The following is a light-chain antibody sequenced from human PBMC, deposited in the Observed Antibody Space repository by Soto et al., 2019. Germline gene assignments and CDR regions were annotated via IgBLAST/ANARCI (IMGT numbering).Light chain of an antibody. CDR2: DVS. CDR1: GSDVGGYNY. J-gene: IGLJ2*01. Sequence: QSALTQPRSVSGSPGQSVTISCTGTGSDVGGYNYVSWYQQHPGKAPKLMIYDVSKRPSGVPDRFSGSKSGNTASLTISGLQAEDEADYYCCSYAGSPLFGGGTKLTVL. CDR3: CSYAGSPL. V-gene: IGLV2-11*01.